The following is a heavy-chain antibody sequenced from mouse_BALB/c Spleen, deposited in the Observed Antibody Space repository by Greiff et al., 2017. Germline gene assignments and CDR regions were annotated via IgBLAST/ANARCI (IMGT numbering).Heavy chain of an antibody. D-gene: IGHD1-1*01. CDR3: ARRALTGGFDY. CDR2: ISSGGST. CDR1: GFTFSSYA. J-gene: IGHJ2*01. Sequence: EVKLEESGGGLVKPGGSLKLSCAASGFTFSSYAMSWVRQTPEKRLEWVASISSGGSTYYPDSVKGRFTISRDNARNILYLQMSSLRSEDTAMYYCARRALTGGFDYWGQGTTLTVSS. V-gene: IGHV5-6-5*01.